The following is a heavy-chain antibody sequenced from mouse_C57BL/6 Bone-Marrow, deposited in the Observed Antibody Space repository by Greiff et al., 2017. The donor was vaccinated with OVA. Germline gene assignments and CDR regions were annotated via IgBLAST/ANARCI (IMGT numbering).Heavy chain of an antibody. Sequence: LQQSGPELLKPGASVKISCKASGYTFTDYYMNWVKQSHGKSLEWIGDINPNNGGTSYNQKFKGKATLTVDKSSSTAYMELRSLTSEDSAVYYCAREGSPYFDVWGTGTTVTVSS. D-gene: IGHD3-3*01. CDR1: GYTFTDYY. J-gene: IGHJ1*03. V-gene: IGHV1-26*01. CDR3: AREGSPYFDV. CDR2: INPNNGGT.